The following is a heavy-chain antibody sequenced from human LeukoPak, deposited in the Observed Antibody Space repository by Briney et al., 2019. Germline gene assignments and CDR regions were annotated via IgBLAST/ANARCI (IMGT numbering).Heavy chain of an antibody. V-gene: IGHV1-2*04. CDR1: GYTFTGYY. CDR3: ARRGIAAVGIDY. CDR2: INPNSGGT. D-gene: IGHD6-13*01. J-gene: IGHJ4*02. Sequence: ASVKVSCKASGYTFTGYYMHWVRQAPGQGLEWMGWINPNSGGTNYAQKFQGWVTMTRDTSISTAYMELSRLRSDDTAVYYCARRGIAAVGIDYWGQGTLVTVSS.